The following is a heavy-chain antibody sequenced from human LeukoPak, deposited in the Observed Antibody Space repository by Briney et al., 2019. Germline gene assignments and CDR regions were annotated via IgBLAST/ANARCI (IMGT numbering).Heavy chain of an antibody. Sequence: EASVKVSCKASGGTFSSYAISWVRQAPGQGLEWMGGIIPVFGTANYAQKFQGRVAITTDESTSTAYMELSSLRSEDTAVYYCAREYSSSPFDYWDQGTLVTVSS. CDR1: GGTFSSYA. J-gene: IGHJ4*02. V-gene: IGHV1-69*05. CDR2: IIPVFGTA. CDR3: AREYSSSPFDY. D-gene: IGHD6-6*01.